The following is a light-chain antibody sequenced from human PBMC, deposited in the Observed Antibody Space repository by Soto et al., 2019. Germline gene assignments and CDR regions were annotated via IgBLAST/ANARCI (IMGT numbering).Light chain of an antibody. Sequence: EIVLTQSPGTLSLSPGERATLSCRASQSVSSSYLAWYQQKPGQAPRLLIYGASSRATGIPDSFSGSGSGTDITLTISRLEPEDVAVYYCQQYGSSPPYTFGRGTKLEIK. J-gene: IGKJ2*01. CDR1: QSVSSSY. V-gene: IGKV3-20*01. CDR2: GAS. CDR3: QQYGSSPPYT.